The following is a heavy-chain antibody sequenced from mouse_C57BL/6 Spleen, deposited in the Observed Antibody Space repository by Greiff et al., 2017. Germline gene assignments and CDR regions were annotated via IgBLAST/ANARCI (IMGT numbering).Heavy chain of an antibody. D-gene: IGHD2-4*01. J-gene: IGHJ3*01. Sequence: DVHLVESGPGLVKPSQSLSLTCSVTGYSITSGYYWNWIRQFPGNKLEWMGYISYDGSNNYNPSLKNRISITRDTSKNQFFLKLNSVTTEDTATYYCARGPYYDYDGYLAWFAYWGQGTLVTVSA. CDR1: GYSITSGYY. CDR2: ISYDGSN. V-gene: IGHV3-6*01. CDR3: ARGPYYDYDGYLAWFAY.